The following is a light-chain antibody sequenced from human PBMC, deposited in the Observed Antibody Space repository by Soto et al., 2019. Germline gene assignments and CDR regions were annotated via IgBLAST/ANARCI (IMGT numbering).Light chain of an antibody. CDR2: LGS. V-gene: IGKV2-28*01. J-gene: IGKJ4*01. CDR1: QSLLHRNGYNY. Sequence: DIVMTQSPLSLPVTPGEPASISCRSSQSLLHRNGYNYLDWYVQKPGQSPQLLIYLGSNRASGVPDRFRGSGSGTDFTLRISRVEAEDVGVYYCMQALQTPLTFGGGTKVDI. CDR3: MQALQTPLT.